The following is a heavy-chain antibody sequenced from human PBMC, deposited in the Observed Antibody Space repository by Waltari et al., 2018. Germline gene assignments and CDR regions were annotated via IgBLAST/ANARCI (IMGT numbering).Heavy chain of an antibody. CDR1: GGSFSGYY. CDR2: INHSGST. V-gene: IGHV4-34*01. CDR3: ARGDAAAGTSLPRPKYYYYGMDV. J-gene: IGHJ6*02. D-gene: IGHD6-13*01. Sequence: QVQLQQWGAGLLKPSETLSLTCAVYGGSFSGYYWSWIRQPPGKRLEWIGEINHSGSTNYHPSLKSRVTIAVDTSKNQFSLKLSSVTAADTAVYYCARGDAAAGTSLPRPKYYYYGMDVWGQGTKVTVSS.